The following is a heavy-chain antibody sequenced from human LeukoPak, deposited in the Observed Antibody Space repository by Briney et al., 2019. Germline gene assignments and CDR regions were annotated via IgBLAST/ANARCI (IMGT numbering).Heavy chain of an antibody. Sequence: NSSETLSLTCTVSGGSISSYYWSWIRQPPGKGLEWIGYIYYSGSTNYNPSLKSRVTISVDTSKNQFSLKLSSVTAADTAVYYCARLKWSELPTQTTVYYYYYMDVWGKGTTVTVSS. CDR2: IYYSGST. V-gene: IGHV4-59*01. D-gene: IGHD2-15*01. CDR3: ARLKWSELPTQTTVYYYYYMDV. CDR1: GGSISSYY. J-gene: IGHJ6*03.